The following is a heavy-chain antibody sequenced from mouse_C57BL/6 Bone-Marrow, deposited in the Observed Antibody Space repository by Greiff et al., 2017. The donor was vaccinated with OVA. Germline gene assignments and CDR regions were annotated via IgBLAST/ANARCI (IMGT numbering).Heavy chain of an antibody. CDR2: INPGSGGT. Sequence: QVQLQQSGAELVRPGTSVKVSCKASGYAFTNYLIEWVKQRPGPGLEWIGVINPGSGGTNYNEQFKGKATLTADKSSSTAYMQLSSLTSEDSAVYFCARSLTGTAYWGQGTLVTVSA. CDR1: GYAFTNYL. V-gene: IGHV1-54*01. D-gene: IGHD4-1*01. CDR3: ARSLTGTAY. J-gene: IGHJ3*01.